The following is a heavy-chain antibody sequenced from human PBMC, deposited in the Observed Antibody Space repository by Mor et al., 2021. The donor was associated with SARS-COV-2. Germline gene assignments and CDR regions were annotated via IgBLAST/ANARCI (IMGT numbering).Heavy chain of an antibody. CDR2: GNT. J-gene: IGHJ4*02. D-gene: IGHD3-10*01. CDR3: ARTVLLWFGGDY. Sequence: GNTKYSQKFQGRVTITRDTSASTAYMELSSLRSEDTAVYYCARTVLLWFGGDYWGQGTLVTVSS. V-gene: IGHV1-3*01.